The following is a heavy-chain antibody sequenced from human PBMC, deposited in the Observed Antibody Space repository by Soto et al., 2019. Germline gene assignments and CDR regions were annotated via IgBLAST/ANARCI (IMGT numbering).Heavy chain of an antibody. D-gene: IGHD2-2*02. CDR1: GYTFTSYG. CDR2: ISAYNGNT. CDR3: ARDGLPAAIRPVTAFDI. Sequence: ASVKVSCKASGYTFTSYGISWVRQAPGQGLEWMGWISAYNGNTNYAQKLQGRVTMTTDTSTSTAYMELRSLRSDDTAVYYCARDGLPAAIRPVTAFDIWRQGTMVTVSS. J-gene: IGHJ3*02. V-gene: IGHV1-18*04.